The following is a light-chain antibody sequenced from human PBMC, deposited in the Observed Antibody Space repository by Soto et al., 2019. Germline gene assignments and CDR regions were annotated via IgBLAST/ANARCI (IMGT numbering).Light chain of an antibody. Sequence: ELELTQSASTLSWSPGERATLSCRASQSVSSYLAWYQQKPGQAPRLLIYDASNRATGIPARFSGSGSGTDFTLTISSLEPEDFAVYYCQRYDSLRTFGQGTRLEIK. CDR3: QRYDSLRT. CDR1: QSVSSY. J-gene: IGKJ5*01. V-gene: IGKV3-11*01. CDR2: DAS.